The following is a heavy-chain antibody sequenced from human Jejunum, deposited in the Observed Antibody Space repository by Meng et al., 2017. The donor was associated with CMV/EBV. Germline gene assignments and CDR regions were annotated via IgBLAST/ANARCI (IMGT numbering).Heavy chain of an antibody. CDR3: MKDYEGYHYGYPDF. CDR2: ISWNSGDI. V-gene: IGHV3-9*01. Sequence: GFNFNDYAMHWVRQVSGKGLEWVSGISWNSGDIGYADSVRGRFTVSRDNTKQFLYLQMNSLRADDTGLYYYMKDYEGYHYGYPDFWGQGTVVTVSS. CDR1: GFNFNDYA. D-gene: IGHD5-18*01. J-gene: IGHJ4*02.